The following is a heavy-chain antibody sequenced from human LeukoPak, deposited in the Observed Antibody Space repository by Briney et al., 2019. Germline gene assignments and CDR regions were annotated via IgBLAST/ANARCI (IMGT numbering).Heavy chain of an antibody. D-gene: IGHD2-2*01. CDR3: ARHSYCSSTSCYSPLPLRGYFQH. J-gene: IGHJ1*01. CDR1: GGSISSGGYY. Sequence: SETLSLTCTVSGGSISSGGYYWSWIRQPPGKGLEWIGYIYYSGSTNYNPSLKSRVTISVDTSKNQFSLKLSSVTAADTAVYYCARHSYCSSTSCYSPLPLRGYFQHWGQGTLVTVSS. V-gene: IGHV4-61*08. CDR2: IYYSGST.